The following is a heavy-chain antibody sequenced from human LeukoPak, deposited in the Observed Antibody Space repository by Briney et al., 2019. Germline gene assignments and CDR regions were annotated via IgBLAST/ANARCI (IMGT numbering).Heavy chain of an antibody. Sequence: ASVKVSCKASGYTFTSYDINWVRQATGQGLEWMGWMNPNSGNTGYAQKFQGRVTITRNTSISTAYMELSSLRSEDTAVYYCARADSSGYYRPFDYWGQGTLVTVSS. CDR2: MNPNSGNT. V-gene: IGHV1-8*03. D-gene: IGHD3-22*01. J-gene: IGHJ4*02. CDR3: ARADSSGYYRPFDY. CDR1: GYTFTSYD.